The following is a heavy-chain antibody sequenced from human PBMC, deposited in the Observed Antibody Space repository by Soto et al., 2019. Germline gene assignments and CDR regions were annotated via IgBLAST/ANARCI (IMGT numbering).Heavy chain of an antibody. CDR1: GYT. V-gene: IGHV1-69*13. Sequence: GASVKGACKASGYTMTLMRQAPGRRIKWVGGIIPRSAKSNYAQKFEGRVTITADESTSTAYMELSSLRSDDTAVYYCAREGLVLVPTTVNSDYYYYAMDVWGQGTTVTVSS. D-gene: IGHD2-2*01. CDR3: AREGLVLVPTTVNSDYYYYAMDV. J-gene: IGHJ6*02. CDR2: IIPRSAKS.